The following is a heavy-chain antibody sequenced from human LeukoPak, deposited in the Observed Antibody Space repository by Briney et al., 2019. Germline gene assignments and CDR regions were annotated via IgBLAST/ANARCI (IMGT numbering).Heavy chain of an antibody. CDR3: ARDVTPYNWNDVAGFDP. J-gene: IGHJ5*02. V-gene: IGHV1-8*03. CDR2: MNPNSGNT. D-gene: IGHD1-1*01. Sequence: GASVKVSCKASGYTFTSYDINWVRQATGQGLEWMGWMNPNSGNTGYAQKFQGRVTITRNTSISTAYMELSSLRSEDTAVYYCARDVTPYNWNDVAGFDPWGQGTLVTVSS. CDR1: GYTFTSYD.